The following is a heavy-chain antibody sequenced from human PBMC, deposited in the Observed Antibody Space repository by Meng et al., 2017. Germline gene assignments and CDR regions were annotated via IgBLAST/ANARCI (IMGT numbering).Heavy chain of an antibody. CDR3: AGDKLKTFDP. V-gene: IGHV1-3*01. CDR2: INAGNGNT. CDR1: GYTFTSYA. J-gene: IGHJ5*02. Sequence: VHLWQLGDSVKKPAASVNVSCKASGYTFTSYAMHWVHPAPGQRLEWMGWINAGNGNTKYSQKFQGRVTITRDTSASTDYMELSSLRSEDTAVYYCAGDKLKTFDPWGQGTLVTVSS.